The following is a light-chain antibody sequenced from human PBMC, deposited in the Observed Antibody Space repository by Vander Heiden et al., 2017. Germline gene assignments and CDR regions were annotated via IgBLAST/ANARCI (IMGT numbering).Light chain of an antibody. Sequence: QSALTQPASVSGSPGQSLTISCTGTSSDVGGYNYVSWYQQHPGKAPKLMIYDVTYRPSGVSNRFAGSKSGNTASLTISGLQAEDEADYYCSSYTSSSPLVFGGGTKLTVL. V-gene: IGLV2-14*03. CDR2: DVT. CDR1: SSDVGGYNY. CDR3: SSYTSSSPLV. J-gene: IGLJ2*01.